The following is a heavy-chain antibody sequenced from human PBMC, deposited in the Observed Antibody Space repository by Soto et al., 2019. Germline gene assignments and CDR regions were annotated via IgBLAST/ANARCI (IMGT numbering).Heavy chain of an antibody. D-gene: IGHD5-18*01. Sequence: SETLSLTCTVSGGSISSSSYYWGWIRQPPGKGLEWIGSIYYSGSTYYNPSLKSRVTISVDTSKNQFSLKLSSVTAADTAVYYCARNEDTAMVSLGYWGQGTLVTVSS. CDR3: ARNEDTAMVSLGY. CDR2: IYYSGST. J-gene: IGHJ4*02. V-gene: IGHV4-39*07. CDR1: GGSISSSSYY.